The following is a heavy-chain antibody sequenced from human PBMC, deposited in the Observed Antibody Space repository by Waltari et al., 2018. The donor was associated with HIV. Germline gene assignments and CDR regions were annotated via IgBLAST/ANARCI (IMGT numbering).Heavy chain of an antibody. Sequence: QVQLQQWGAGLLKPSETLSLSCAVYGGSFSGYYWSWFRQPAGKGLECLGEIKHSGRTNYNPSLKSRVTISADTAKNQFSLKVNSVTAADTAVYYCARGEEGYSGYDLSWFDTWGQGTLVTVSS. CDR1: GGSFSGYY. CDR2: IKHSGRT. V-gene: IGHV4-34*01. J-gene: IGHJ5*02. D-gene: IGHD5-12*01. CDR3: ARGEEGYSGYDLSWFDT.